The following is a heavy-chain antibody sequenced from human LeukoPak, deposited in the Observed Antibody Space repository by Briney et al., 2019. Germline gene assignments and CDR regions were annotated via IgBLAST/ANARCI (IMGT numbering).Heavy chain of an antibody. J-gene: IGHJ4*02. V-gene: IGHV3-7*04. CDR1: GFTFSSYW. CDR2: IKQDGSEK. D-gene: IGHD2-2*02. Sequence: GGSLRLSCAASGFTFSSYWMSWVRQAPGKGLEWVANIKQDGSEKYYVDSVKGRLTISRDNAKNSLYLQMNSLRAEDTAVYYCARAYCSSTSCYTDYFDYWGQGTLVTVSS. CDR3: ARAYCSSTSCYTDYFDY.